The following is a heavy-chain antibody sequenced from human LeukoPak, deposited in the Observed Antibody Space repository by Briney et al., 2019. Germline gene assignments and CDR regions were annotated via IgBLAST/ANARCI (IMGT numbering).Heavy chain of an antibody. CDR1: GFTFSSYW. J-gene: IGHJ5*02. V-gene: IGHV3-7*01. CDR3: ARDRLAGPWENWFDP. CDR2: IKQDGSEK. Sequence: AGGSLRLSCAASGFTFSSYWKSWVRQAPGKGLEWVANIKQDGSEKYYVDSVKGRFTISRDNAKNSLYLQMNSLRAEDTAVYYCARDRLAGPWENWFDPWGQGTLVTVSS. D-gene: IGHD1-26*01.